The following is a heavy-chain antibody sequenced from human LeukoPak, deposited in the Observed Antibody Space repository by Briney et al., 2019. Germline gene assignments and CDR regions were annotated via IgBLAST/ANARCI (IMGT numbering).Heavy chain of an antibody. CDR2: VSSHGNDG. Sequence: GGSLRLSCAVSEFTFRNYAMHGVRQPPGKGLEWVAVVSSHGNDGDYADSVRGRFTISRDNSKNTLYLQIYSLRLDDTVIYPCTRDGYNFHVLAYWGGGTVLSVPS. CDR1: EFTFRNYA. D-gene: IGHD5-18*01. V-gene: IGHV3-30*17. J-gene: IGHJ4*02. CDR3: TRDGYNFHVLAY.